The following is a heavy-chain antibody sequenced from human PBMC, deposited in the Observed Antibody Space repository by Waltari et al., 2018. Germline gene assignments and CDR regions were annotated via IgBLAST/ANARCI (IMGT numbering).Heavy chain of an antibody. Sequence: QVQLVQSGAAVKKPGSSVKVSCKASGGTFSSYAISWVRPAPGQGLEWRGGIIPIFGTANYAQKFKGRGTITTDESTSAAYMELSSRRSEDTAVYYCARGESSAYYYYGMDVWGQGTTVTVSS. D-gene: IGHD3-10*01. V-gene: IGHV1-69*05. CDR2: IIPIFGTA. CDR1: GGTFSSYA. CDR3: ARGESSAYYYYGMDV. J-gene: IGHJ6*02.